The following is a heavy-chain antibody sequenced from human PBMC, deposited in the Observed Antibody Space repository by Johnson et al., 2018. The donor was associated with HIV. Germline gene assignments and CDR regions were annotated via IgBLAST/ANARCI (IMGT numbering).Heavy chain of an antibody. J-gene: IGHJ3*02. CDR2: ISGSGGST. D-gene: IGHD6-13*01. V-gene: IGHV3-NL1*01. CDR1: GFTFSNFG. Sequence: HVQLVESGGGVVQPGRSLRLSCAASGFTFSNFGMHWVRQAPGKGLEWVSGISGSGGSTNYADSVKGRFTISRDNSKNSLYLQMNSLRAEDTALYYCARDPSTAAADSKDAFDIWGQGTMVTVSS. CDR3: ARDPSTAAADSKDAFDI.